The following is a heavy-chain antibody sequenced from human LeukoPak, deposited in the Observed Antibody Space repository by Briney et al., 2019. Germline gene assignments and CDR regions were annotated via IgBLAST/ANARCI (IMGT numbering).Heavy chain of an antibody. J-gene: IGHJ4*02. Sequence: HPGGSLRLSCAASGFTFSNYAMNCGRQAPGKGLEWVSGITDSGGSTYYADSVKGRFTISRDNSENTLYLQMNTLRAEDTAIYFCVKSLAPRWVIDYWGQGTLVTVSS. D-gene: IGHD4-23*01. V-gene: IGHV3-23*01. CDR2: ITDSGGST. CDR1: GFTFSNYA. CDR3: VKSLAPRWVIDY.